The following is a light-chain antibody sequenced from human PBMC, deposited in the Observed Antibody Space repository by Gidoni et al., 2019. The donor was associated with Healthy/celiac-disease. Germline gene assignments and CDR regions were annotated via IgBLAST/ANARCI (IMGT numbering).Light chain of an antibody. CDR2: WAS. CDR3: QQYYSTPWT. V-gene: IGKV4-1*01. Sequence: DIVMTQSPDSLAVCLGERATINCKSSQSVLYSSNNKNYLAWYQQKPGQPPKLLIYWASTRESGVPDRVSGSGSGTDFTLTISSLQAEDVAVYYCQQYYSTPWTFGQGTKVEIK. J-gene: IGKJ1*01. CDR1: QSVLYSSNNKNY.